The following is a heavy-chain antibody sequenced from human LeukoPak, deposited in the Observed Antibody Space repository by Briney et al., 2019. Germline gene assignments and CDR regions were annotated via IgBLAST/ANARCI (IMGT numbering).Heavy chain of an antibody. J-gene: IGHJ6*03. CDR2: INHSGST. Sequence: SETLSLTCAVYGGSFSGYYWSWIRQPPGKGLEWIGEINHSGSTNYNPSLKSRVTISVDTSKNQFSLKLSSVTAADTAVYYCARYLIGYSGYDYYYYYYMDVWGKGTTVTVSS. V-gene: IGHV4-34*01. D-gene: IGHD5-12*01. CDR3: ARYLIGYSGYDYYYYYYMDV. CDR1: GGSFSGYY.